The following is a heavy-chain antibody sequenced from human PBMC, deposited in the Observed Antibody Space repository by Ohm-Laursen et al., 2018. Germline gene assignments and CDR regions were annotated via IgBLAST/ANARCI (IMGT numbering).Heavy chain of an antibody. V-gene: IGHV4-28*01. CDR1: GYSVGITNW. D-gene: IGHD1-1*01. CDR2: TYYSGIT. CDR3: ATILPGTWYAFDM. Sequence: SDTLSLTCAVSGYSVGITNWWAWIRQPPGKGLEWIGYTYYSGITYYNPSLKSRVTMSIDTSKNQVSLKLNSVTAVDTAMYYCATILPGTWYAFDMWGQGTMVTVSS. J-gene: IGHJ3*02.